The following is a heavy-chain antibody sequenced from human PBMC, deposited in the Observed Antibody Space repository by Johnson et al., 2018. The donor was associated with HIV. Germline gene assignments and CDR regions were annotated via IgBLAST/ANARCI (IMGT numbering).Heavy chain of an antibody. V-gene: IGHV3-30-3*01. Sequence: QVQLVESGGGLVQPGGSLRLSCAASGFTFSSYAMHWVRQAPGKGLEWVAVISYDGSNKYSADSVKGRFTISRDNSKNTLYLQMNSLRAEDTAVFYCARDRGYLDAFDIWGQGTMVTVSS. CDR1: GFTFSSYA. D-gene: IGHD1-26*01. CDR3: ARDRGYLDAFDI. J-gene: IGHJ3*02. CDR2: ISYDGSNK.